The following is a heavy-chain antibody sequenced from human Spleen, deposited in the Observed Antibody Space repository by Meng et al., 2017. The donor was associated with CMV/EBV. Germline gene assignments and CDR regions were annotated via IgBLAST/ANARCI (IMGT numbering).Heavy chain of an antibody. D-gene: IGHD5-18*01. CDR3: ARDIPQWIQYGMDV. CDR2: INPNSGGT. CDR1: GYTFTGYY. Sequence: ASVQVSCKASGYTFTGYYMHWVRQAPGQGLEWMGWINPNSGGTNYAQKFQGRVTMTRDTSISTAYMELSRLRSDDTAVYYCARDIPQWIQYGMDVWGQGTTVTVSS. V-gene: IGHV1-2*02. J-gene: IGHJ6*02.